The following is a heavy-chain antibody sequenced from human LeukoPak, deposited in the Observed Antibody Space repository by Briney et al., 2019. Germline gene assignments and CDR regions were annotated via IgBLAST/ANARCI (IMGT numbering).Heavy chain of an antibody. Sequence: GGSLRLSCVASGFIFSDDWMHWVRQVPGEGLEWVSRTNTDGSNTNYAGSVKGRFTVSRDNARNTLYLQMNSLRAEDTAVYYCARLLMIRGLVGDLWGQGTLVTVSS. D-gene: IGHD3-10*01. CDR1: GFIFSDDW. CDR3: ARLLMIRGLVGDL. J-gene: IGHJ5*02. V-gene: IGHV3-74*01. CDR2: TNTDGSNT.